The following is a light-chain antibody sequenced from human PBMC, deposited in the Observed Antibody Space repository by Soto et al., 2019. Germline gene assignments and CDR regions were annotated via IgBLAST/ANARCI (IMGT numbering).Light chain of an antibody. CDR2: GAS. Sequence: EIVLTQSPGTLSLSPGERATLSCRASQSVSSSYLAWYQQKPGQAPRLLIYGASSRATGIPDRFSGSGSGTDFTLTISRLEPEDFAVYYCHHYGSSPSFPFGPGTKVDIK. CDR1: QSVSSSY. J-gene: IGKJ3*01. CDR3: HHYGSSPSFP. V-gene: IGKV3-20*01.